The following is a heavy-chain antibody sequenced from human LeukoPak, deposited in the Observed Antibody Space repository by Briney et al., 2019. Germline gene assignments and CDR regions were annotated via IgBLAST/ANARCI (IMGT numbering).Heavy chain of an antibody. D-gene: IGHD6-6*01. J-gene: IGHJ5*02. CDR1: GYTFTSYY. CDR3: ASDSSPYNWFDP. V-gene: IGHV1-46*01. Sequence: ASVKVSCKASGYTFTSYYMHWVRQAPGQGLEWMGIINPSGGSTSYAQKFQGRVTMTRDMSTSTVYMELSSLRSDDTAVYYCASDSSPYNWFDPWGQGTLVTVSS. CDR2: INPSGGST.